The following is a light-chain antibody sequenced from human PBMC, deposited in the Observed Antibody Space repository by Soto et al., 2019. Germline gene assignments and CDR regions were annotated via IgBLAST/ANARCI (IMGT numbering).Light chain of an antibody. V-gene: IGKV1-39*01. J-gene: IGKJ1*01. CDR2: AAS. CDR1: QSINNY. CDR3: QQGYSNPWT. Sequence: EIQMTQSPSSLSASVGDRVTITCRASQSINNYLHWYQQKPGKAPKLLIYAASNLQSGVPSRFSGSGSGTNFTLSLNSLQPEDFATYYCQQGYSNPWTFGQGSKVAIK.